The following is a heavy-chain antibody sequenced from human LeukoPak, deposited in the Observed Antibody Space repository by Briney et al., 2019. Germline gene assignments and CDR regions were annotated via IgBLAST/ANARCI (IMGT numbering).Heavy chain of an antibody. V-gene: IGHV3-23*01. CDR3: AKESGKKGSSWYRNWFDP. CDR1: GLTASSNY. D-gene: IGHD6-13*01. Sequence: GGSLRLSCAASGLTASSNYMSWVRQAPGKGLEWVSAISGSGGSTYYADSVKGRFTISRDNSKNTLYLQMNSLRAEDTAVYYCAKESGKKGSSWYRNWFDPWGQGTLVTVSS. J-gene: IGHJ5*02. CDR2: ISGSGGST.